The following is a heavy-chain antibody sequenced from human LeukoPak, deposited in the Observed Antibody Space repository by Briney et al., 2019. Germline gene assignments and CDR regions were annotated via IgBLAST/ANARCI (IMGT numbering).Heavy chain of an antibody. J-gene: IGHJ4*02. CDR2: ISSGSNCI. Sequence: GGSLRLSCAASGFTFSSYSVNWVRQAPGKGLEWVSSISSGSNCIYYADSVKGRFTISRDNAKNSLCLQMKSLRAEDTAVYYCAKESVADIAYDYWGQGTLVTVSS. CDR3: AKESVADIAYDY. D-gene: IGHD6-19*01. V-gene: IGHV3-21*01. CDR1: GFTFSSYS.